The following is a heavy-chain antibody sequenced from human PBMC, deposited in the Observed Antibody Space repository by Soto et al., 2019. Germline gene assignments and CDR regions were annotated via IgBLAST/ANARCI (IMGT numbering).Heavy chain of an antibody. CDR2: ISGNGIST. D-gene: IGHD3-10*01. J-gene: IGHJ5*02. CDR1: GFTFSNHA. Sequence: EVQLLESGGGLVQPGGSLRLSCAASGFTFSNHAMSWVRQAPGKGLVWVSAISGNGISTYYADSVRGRFTISRDNSKNTLYLQMNRLRADDTAVYYCARDAIAMVRGTNNWFDPWGQGTLVTVST. CDR3: ARDAIAMVRGTNNWFDP. V-gene: IGHV3-23*01.